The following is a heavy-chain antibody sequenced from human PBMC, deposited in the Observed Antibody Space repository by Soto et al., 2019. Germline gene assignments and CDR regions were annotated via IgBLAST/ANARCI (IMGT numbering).Heavy chain of an antibody. Sequence: QVQLVQSGAEVKKPGSSVKVSCKASGGTFSSYAISWVRQAPGQGLEWMGGIIPIFGTANYAQKFQGRVTITADESTSTAYLELSSLRSEDTAVYYCARYRLIHSSSWYYFDYWGQGTLVTVSS. D-gene: IGHD6-13*01. J-gene: IGHJ4*02. CDR3: ARYRLIHSSSWYYFDY. CDR2: IIPIFGTA. CDR1: GGTFSSYA. V-gene: IGHV1-69*01.